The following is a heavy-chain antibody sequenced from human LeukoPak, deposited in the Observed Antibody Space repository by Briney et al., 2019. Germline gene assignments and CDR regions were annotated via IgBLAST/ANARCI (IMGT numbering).Heavy chain of an antibody. Sequence: NPSETLSLTCTVSGGSISSYYWSWIRQPPGKGLEWIGYIYYSGSTNYNPSLKSRVTISVDTSKNQFSLKLSSVTAADTAVYYCARGYCSGGSCYSDYWGQGTLVTVSS. CDR3: ARGYCSGGSCYSDY. D-gene: IGHD2-15*01. CDR1: GGSISSYY. CDR2: IYYSGST. V-gene: IGHV4-59*08. J-gene: IGHJ4*02.